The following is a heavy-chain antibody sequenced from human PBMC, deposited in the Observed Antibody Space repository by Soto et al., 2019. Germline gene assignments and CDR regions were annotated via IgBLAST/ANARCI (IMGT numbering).Heavy chain of an antibody. J-gene: IGHJ5*01. CDR3: ARAAIHGSSWYFWFDP. Sequence: QVQLVQSGAEVRKPGSSVKVSCKASGGTFSRYAINWVRQAPGQGLEWMGGIIPMFGTTNYAQKFKGRVTITADESTSTVYMELKTLRSEDAAVYYCARAAIHGSSWYFWFDPWGQVTLVTVSS. CDR1: GGTFSRYA. CDR2: IIPMFGTT. V-gene: IGHV1-69*01. D-gene: IGHD6-13*01.